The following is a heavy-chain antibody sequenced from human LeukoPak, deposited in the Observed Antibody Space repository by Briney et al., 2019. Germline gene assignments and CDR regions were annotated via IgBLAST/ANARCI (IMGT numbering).Heavy chain of an antibody. CDR2: ISSSSSYI. Sequence: PGGSLRLSCAASGFTFSSYSMNWVRQAPGKGLEWVSSISSSSSYIYYADSVKGRFTISRDNAKNSLYLQMNSLRAEDTAVYYCASRSFGEYTGVFDYWGQGTLVTVSS. CDR1: GFTFSSYS. J-gene: IGHJ4*02. V-gene: IGHV3-21*01. D-gene: IGHD3-10*01. CDR3: ASRSFGEYTGVFDY.